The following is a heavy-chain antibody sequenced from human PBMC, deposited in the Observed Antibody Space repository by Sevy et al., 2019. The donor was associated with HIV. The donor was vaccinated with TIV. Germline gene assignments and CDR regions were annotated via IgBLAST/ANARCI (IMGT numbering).Heavy chain of an antibody. V-gene: IGHV3-7*01. CDR1: GFTFSSYW. CDR3: VREGVGGYSYSLDC. Sequence: GGSLRLSCAASGFTFSSYWMSWVRQAPEKGLEWVATMKEDGSESNYVDSVKGRFTISRDNAKNSLYLQMNSLRAEDTAVYYCVREGVGGYSYSLDCWGQGTLVTVSS. J-gene: IGHJ4*02. D-gene: IGHD5-18*01. CDR2: MKEDGSES.